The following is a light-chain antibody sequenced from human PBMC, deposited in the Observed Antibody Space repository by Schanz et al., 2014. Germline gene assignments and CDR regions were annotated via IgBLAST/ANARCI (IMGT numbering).Light chain of an antibody. J-gene: IGKJ5*01. CDR1: QGISSH. V-gene: IGKV1-5*01. CDR3: QQYNSYSPIT. CDR2: GAS. Sequence: DIQMTQSPSTLSASVGDRVTITCRASQGISSHLAWYQQKPGKAPKLLIYGASTLQIGVPSRFSGSGSGTDFTLTISSLQPDDFATYYCQQYNSYSPITFGQGTRLEIK.